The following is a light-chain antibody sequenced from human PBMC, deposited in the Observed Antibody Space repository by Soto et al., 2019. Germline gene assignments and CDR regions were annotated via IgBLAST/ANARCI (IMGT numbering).Light chain of an antibody. CDR2: AAS. CDR1: QAISSS. V-gene: IGKV1-9*01. J-gene: IGKJ4*01. Sequence: DIQLTQSPSFLSASVGDKVTITCRASQAISSSLAWYQQNPGKAPKLLIYAASTLQSGDTSRFSGSGSGTEFTLTIRSLQPEDYATYYCQQLNSYPLTFGGGAKVEI. CDR3: QQLNSYPLT.